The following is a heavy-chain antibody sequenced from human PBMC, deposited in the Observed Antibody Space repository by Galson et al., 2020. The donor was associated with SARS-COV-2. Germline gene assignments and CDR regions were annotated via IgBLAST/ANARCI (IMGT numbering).Heavy chain of an antibody. D-gene: IGHD1-26*01. CDR2: ISSDGSNS. V-gene: IGHV3-30*04. CDR3: ARGGEWELPCYCGY. Sequence: GESLKISCAASGFTFSNYVMHWVRQAPGKGPEWVAVISSDGSNSFYANSLKGRFTISRDNSKSTLYLQMNSLRAEDTAVYYCARGGEWELPCYCGYWCQGTLVTVS. J-gene: IGHJ4*02. CDR1: GFTFSNYV.